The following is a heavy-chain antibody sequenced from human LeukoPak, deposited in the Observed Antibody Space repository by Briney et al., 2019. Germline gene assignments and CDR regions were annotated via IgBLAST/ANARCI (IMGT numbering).Heavy chain of an antibody. CDR2: IYHSGST. J-gene: IGHJ4*02. CDR3: ARHATTVTTTWGNFDY. CDR1: GGSISSSSYY. V-gene: IGHV4-39*01. Sequence: PSETLSLTCTVSGGSISSSSYYWGWIRQPPGKGLEWIGSIYHSGSTYYNPSLKSRVTISVDTSKNQFSLKLSSVTAADTAVYCCARHATTVTTTWGNFDYWGQGTLVTVSS. D-gene: IGHD4-17*01.